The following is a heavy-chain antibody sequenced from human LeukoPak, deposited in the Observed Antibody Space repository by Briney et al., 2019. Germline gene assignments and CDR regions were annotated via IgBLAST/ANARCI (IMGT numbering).Heavy chain of an antibody. J-gene: IGHJ3*02. Sequence: ASVKVSCKASGYTFTSYGISWVRQAPGQGLEWMGWISAYNGNTNYAQKVQGRVTMTTDTSTSTAYMELRSLRSDDTAVYYCVKTYYYDSSGYSADAFDIWGQGTMVTVSS. CDR3: VKTYYYDSSGYSADAFDI. CDR2: ISAYNGNT. V-gene: IGHV1-18*01. CDR1: GYTFTSYG. D-gene: IGHD3-22*01.